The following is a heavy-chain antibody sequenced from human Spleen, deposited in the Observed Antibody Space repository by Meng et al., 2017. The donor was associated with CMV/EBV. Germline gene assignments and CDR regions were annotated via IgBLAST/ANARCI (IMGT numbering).Heavy chain of an antibody. V-gene: IGHV3-74*01. CDR1: GFTFSSYW. D-gene: IGHD2-21*01. CDR2: TNSYGSTT. Sequence: GESLKISCAASGFTFSSYWMHWVRQAPGKGLVWVSRTNSYGSTTTYADSVKGRFTISRENAKNSLYLHMNSLRAEDTAVYYCARVQLCGGDVVTYYYYGMDVWSQGTTVTVSS. CDR3: ARVQLCGGDVVTYYYYGMDV. J-gene: IGHJ6*02.